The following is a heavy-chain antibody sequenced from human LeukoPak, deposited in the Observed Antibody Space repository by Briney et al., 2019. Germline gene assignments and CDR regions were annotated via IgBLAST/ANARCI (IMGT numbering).Heavy chain of an antibody. CDR2: IIPIFGTA. CDR3: AREITAPDHPEYYYDSSGFDY. V-gene: IGHV1-69*13. Sequence: SVKVSCKASGGTFSSYAISWVRQAPGQGLEWMGGIIPIFGTANYAQKFQGRVTITADESTITAYMELSSLRYEDTAVYYCAREITAPDHPEYYYDSSGFDYWGQGTLVTVSP. D-gene: IGHD3-22*01. CDR1: GGTFSSYA. J-gene: IGHJ4*02.